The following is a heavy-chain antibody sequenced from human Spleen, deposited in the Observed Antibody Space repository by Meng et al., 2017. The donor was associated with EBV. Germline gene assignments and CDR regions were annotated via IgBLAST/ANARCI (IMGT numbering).Heavy chain of an antibody. CDR1: GASISDSSAY. Sequence: QLQLQESGPRLVRPSATLSLTCGVSGASISDSSAYWGWIRQSPRKGLEWIGTISSSGSTFYNPSLESRLTLSVDTTENHFALKLTSVTAADTAMYYCARHTGDFDYWGQGALVTVPS. D-gene: IGHD2-8*02. V-gene: IGHV4-39*01. CDR3: ARHTGDFDY. J-gene: IGHJ4*02. CDR2: ISSSGST.